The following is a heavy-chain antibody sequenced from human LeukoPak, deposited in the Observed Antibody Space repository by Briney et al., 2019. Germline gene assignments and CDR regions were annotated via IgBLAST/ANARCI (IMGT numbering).Heavy chain of an antibody. CDR1: GGSISGYY. Sequence: SETLSLTCTVSGGSISGYYWSWIRQPPGKGLEWIGYIYYSGSTYYNPSLKSRVTISVDTSKNQFSLKLSSVTAADTAVYYCASGYCSSTSCHSPGYWGQGTLVTVSS. J-gene: IGHJ4*02. D-gene: IGHD2-2*01. CDR2: IYYSGST. V-gene: IGHV4-59*06. CDR3: ASGYCSSTSCHSPGY.